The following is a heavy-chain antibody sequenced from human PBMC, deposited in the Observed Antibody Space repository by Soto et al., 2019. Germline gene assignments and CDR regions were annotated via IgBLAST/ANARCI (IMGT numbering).Heavy chain of an antibody. V-gene: IGHV1-58*02. J-gene: IGHJ6*02. Sequence: GASVKVSCKASGYTFTGYYMHWVRQARGQGLEWIGWIIVNSGNTNYAQKFQERVTMTRDMSTSTAYMELSSLRSEDTAVYYCAARYGMDVWGQGTTVTVSS. CDR1: GYTFTGYY. CDR3: AARYGMDV. CDR2: IIVNSGNT.